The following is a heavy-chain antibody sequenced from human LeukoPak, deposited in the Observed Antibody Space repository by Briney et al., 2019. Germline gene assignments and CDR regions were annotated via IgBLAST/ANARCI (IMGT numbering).Heavy chain of an antibody. J-gene: IGHJ5*02. Sequence: GKSLKISCKGSGYSFTSYWIGWVRQMPGKGLEWMGIIYPGDSDTRYSPSFQGQVTISADKSISTAYLQWSSLKASDTAMYYCARPIAGYSYGTLDNWFDPWGQGTLVTVSS. V-gene: IGHV5-51*01. CDR2: IYPGDSDT. CDR1: GYSFTSYW. D-gene: IGHD5-18*01. CDR3: ARPIAGYSYGTLDNWFDP.